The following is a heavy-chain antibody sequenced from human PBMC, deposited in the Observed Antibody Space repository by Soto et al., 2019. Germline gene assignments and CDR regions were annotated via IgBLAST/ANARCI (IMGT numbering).Heavy chain of an antibody. CDR2: ISGSGGST. J-gene: IGHJ2*01. D-gene: IGHD6-6*01. CDR1: GFTFSSYA. V-gene: IGHV3-23*01. Sequence: EVQLLESGGGLVQPGGSLRLCCAASGFTFSSYAMSWVRQAPGKGLEWVSAISGSGGSTYYADSMKGRFTISRDNSKHPRYLQLNGLRPEGTAVYYCAKRPVPRSPRPSWYFDLWCRGTQLSLCS. CDR3: AKRPVPRSPRPSWYFDL.